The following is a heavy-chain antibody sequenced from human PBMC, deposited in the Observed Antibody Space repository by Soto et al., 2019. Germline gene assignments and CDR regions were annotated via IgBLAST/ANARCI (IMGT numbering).Heavy chain of an antibody. CDR2: IIPIFGTA. Sequence: ASVNVSCKASGGTFSSYAISWVRQAPGQGLEWMGGIIPIFGTANYAQKFQGRVTITADESTSTAYMELSSLRSEDTAVYYCDRDSVGGYYANYYYGMDVWGQGTTVTVPS. J-gene: IGHJ6*02. CDR1: GGTFSSYA. D-gene: IGHD1-26*01. V-gene: IGHV1-69*13. CDR3: DRDSVGGYYANYYYGMDV.